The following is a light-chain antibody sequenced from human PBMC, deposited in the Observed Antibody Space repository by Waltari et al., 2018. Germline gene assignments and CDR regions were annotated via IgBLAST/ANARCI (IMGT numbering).Light chain of an antibody. CDR2: AVS. V-gene: IGKV1-12*01. CDR1: QDISGV. Sequence: EIQTTQPPSSVSASVGDRVTITCRATQDISGVLAWYQQKPGQAPNLLIYAVSTLQSGVPSRFSGSGSGTDFTLTISGLQPEDLATYYCQQGSAFPPTFGHGTKVEIK. J-gene: IGKJ1*01. CDR3: QQGSAFPPT.